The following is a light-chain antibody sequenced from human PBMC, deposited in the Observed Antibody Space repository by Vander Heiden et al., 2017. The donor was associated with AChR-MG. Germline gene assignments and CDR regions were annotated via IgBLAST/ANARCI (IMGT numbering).Light chain of an antibody. V-gene: IGKV1D-13*01. CDR1: QDISIS. CDR2: DAS. J-gene: IGKJ4*01. Sequence: AIQLTQSPSSLSASVGDRVTITCRASQDISISLAWYQQKPGKTPKLLIYDASNLQSGVPSRFSGSGSGTDFTLTISSLQPEDFATYYCQQFYNYPLTFGGGTKVEIK. CDR3: QQFYNYPLT.